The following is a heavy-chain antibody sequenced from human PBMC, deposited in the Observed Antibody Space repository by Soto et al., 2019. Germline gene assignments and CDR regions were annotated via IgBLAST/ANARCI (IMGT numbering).Heavy chain of an antibody. CDR2: ISAYNGNT. V-gene: IGHV1-18*01. D-gene: IGHD1-7*01. Sequence: RASVKVSCKASGYTFTSYGISWVRQAPGQGLEWMGWISAYNGNTNYAQKLQGRVTMTTDTSTSTAYMELRSLRAEDTAVYYCARDLGTGTPSDWFDPWGQGTLVTVSS. CDR1: GYTFTSYG. CDR3: ARDLGTGTPSDWFDP. J-gene: IGHJ5*02.